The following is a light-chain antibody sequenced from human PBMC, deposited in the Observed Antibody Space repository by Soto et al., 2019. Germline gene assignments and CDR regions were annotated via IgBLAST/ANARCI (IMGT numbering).Light chain of an antibody. CDR3: QQYNNWPPWT. J-gene: IGKJ1*01. V-gene: IGKV3-15*01. CDR2: GAS. Sequence: EIVMTQSPATLSVSPGERATPSCRASQSLSSNLAWYQQKPGQAPRLLIYGASTRATGIPARFSGSGSGTEFTLTISSLQSEDFAVYYCQQYNNWPPWTFGQGTKV. CDR1: QSLSSN.